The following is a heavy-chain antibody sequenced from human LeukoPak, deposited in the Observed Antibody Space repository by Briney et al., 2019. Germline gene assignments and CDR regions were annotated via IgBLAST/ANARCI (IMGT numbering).Heavy chain of an antibody. CDR1: GYTFTVYY. V-gene: IGHV1-2*02. CDR2: INPNSGGT. J-gene: IGHJ3*02. D-gene: IGHD3-22*01. Sequence: GASVKVSCKASGYTFTVYYMHWVRQAPGQGLEWMGWINPNSGGTNYAQKFQGRVTMTRDTSISTAYMELSRLRSDDTAVYYCARGGDYYDSSGYDAFDIWGQGTMVTVSS. CDR3: ARGGDYYDSSGYDAFDI.